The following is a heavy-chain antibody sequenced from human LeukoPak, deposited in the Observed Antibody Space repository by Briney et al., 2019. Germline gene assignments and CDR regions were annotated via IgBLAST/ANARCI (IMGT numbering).Heavy chain of an antibody. D-gene: IGHD6-13*01. CDR2: IYYSGST. V-gene: IGHV4-61*08. Sequence: PSETLSLTCTVSGGSISSGDYYWSWIRQPPGKGLEWIGYIYYSGSTNYNPSLKSRVTISVDTSKNQFSLKLSSVTAADTAVYYCARSITSSWYGDFQHWGQGTLVTVSS. J-gene: IGHJ1*01. CDR3: ARSITSSWYGDFQH. CDR1: GGSISSGDYY.